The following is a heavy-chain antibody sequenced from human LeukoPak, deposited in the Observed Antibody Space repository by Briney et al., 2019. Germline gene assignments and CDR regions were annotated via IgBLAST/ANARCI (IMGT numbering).Heavy chain of an antibody. D-gene: IGHD3-10*01. V-gene: IGHV3-43*01. Sequence: GGSLRLSCAASGFTFDDYTMHWVRQAPGKGLEWVSLISWDGGSTYYADSVKGRFTISRDNSKNSLYLQMNSLRTEDTASYYCAADRGEFDYWGQGTLVTVSS. CDR2: ISWDGGST. CDR3: AADRGEFDY. CDR1: GFTFDDYT. J-gene: IGHJ4*02.